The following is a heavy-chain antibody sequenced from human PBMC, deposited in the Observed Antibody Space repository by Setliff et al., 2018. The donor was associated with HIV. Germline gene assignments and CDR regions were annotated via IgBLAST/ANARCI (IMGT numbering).Heavy chain of an antibody. Sequence: SGKVSCKASGGTFSSYAISWVRQAPGQGLEWMGGLIPIFGTANYAQKFQGRVTITADESTSTAYMELSSLRSEDTAVYYCARENIDRYSYGLHYFDYWGQGTLVTAPQ. CDR1: GGTFSSYA. CDR3: ARENIDRYSYGLHYFDY. CDR2: LIPIFGTA. D-gene: IGHD5-18*01. V-gene: IGHV1-69*13. J-gene: IGHJ4*02.